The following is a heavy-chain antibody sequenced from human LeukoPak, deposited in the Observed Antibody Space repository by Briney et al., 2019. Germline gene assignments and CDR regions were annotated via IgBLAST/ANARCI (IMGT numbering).Heavy chain of an antibody. D-gene: IGHD4-17*01. CDR3: ARDLRGYGDYLFDY. CDR2: IYYSGST. CDR1: GGSISSYY. Sequence: SETLSLTCTVSGGSISSYYWGWIRQPPGKGLEWIGSIYYSGSTYYNPSLKSRVTISIDTSKKQFSLKLSSVTAADTAVYYCARDLRGYGDYLFDYWGQGTLVTVSS. V-gene: IGHV4-39*07. J-gene: IGHJ4*02.